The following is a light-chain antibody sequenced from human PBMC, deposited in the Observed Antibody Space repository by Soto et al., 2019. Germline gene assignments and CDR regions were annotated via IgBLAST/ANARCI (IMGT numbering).Light chain of an antibody. CDR1: QSISNH. J-gene: IGKJ1*01. Sequence: DIQMTQSPSSLSASVEDRVIITCRPSQSISNHLNWYQQKQGKAPKLLIYAASTLQSGVPSRFSGSGSGTDFTLTISCLQSEDFATYYCQQYYSYPPWTFGQGTKV. CDR3: QQYYSYPPWT. CDR2: AAS. V-gene: IGKV1-39*01.